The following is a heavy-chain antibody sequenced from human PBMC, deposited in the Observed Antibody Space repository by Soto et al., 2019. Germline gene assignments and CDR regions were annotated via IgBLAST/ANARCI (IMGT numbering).Heavy chain of an antibody. CDR1: GGSISSGDYY. J-gene: IGHJ4*02. Sequence: SETLSLTCTVSGGSISSGDYYWSWIRQPPGKGLEWIGYIYYSGSTYYKTSLKSRVTISVDTSKNQFSLKLSSVTAADTAVYYCASSDYGDYVPFDYWGQGTLVTVSS. CDR3: ASSDYGDYVPFDY. V-gene: IGHV4-30-4*01. D-gene: IGHD4-17*01. CDR2: IYYSGST.